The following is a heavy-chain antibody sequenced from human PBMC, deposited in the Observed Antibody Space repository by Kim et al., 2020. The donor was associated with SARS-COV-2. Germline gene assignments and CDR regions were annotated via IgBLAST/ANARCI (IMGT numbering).Heavy chain of an antibody. CDR3: IGMYSSSWSTFDY. CDR1: GFTFGDYA. V-gene: IGHV3-49*04. D-gene: IGHD6-13*01. Sequence: GWSLRLSCTASGFTFGDYAMSWVRQAPGKGLEWVGFIRSKAYGGTTEYAASVKGRFTISRDDSKSIAYLQMNSLKTEDTAVYYCIGMYSSSWSTFDYWGQGTLVTVSS. J-gene: IGHJ4*02. CDR2: IRSKAYGGTT.